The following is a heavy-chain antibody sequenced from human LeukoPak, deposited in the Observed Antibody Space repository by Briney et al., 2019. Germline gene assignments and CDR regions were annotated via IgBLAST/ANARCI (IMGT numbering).Heavy chain of an antibody. CDR1: GFTFDSYA. V-gene: IGHV3-23*01. Sequence: GSLSLSCAASGFTFDSYAMTWVRQAPGKGLEWVSSISSSGGSTYYADSVKGRFTISRDNSKNTLYLQMNSLRAEDTAVYYCAKDQPSPRPSWFDTWGQGTLVTVSS. J-gene: IGHJ5*02. CDR3: AKDQPSPRPSWFDT. CDR2: ISSSGGST.